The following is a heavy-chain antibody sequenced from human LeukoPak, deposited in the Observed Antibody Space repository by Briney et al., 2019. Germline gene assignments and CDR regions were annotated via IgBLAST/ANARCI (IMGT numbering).Heavy chain of an antibody. V-gene: IGHV3-30*04. CDR1: GFTFSSYA. CDR3: ARDPKPYTGSAEYFRH. CDR2: ISYDGSSK. Sequence: GRSLRLSCAASGFTFSSYAMHWVRQAPGKGLEWVAVISYDGSSKYSTDSVKGRFTISRDNSKNTLFLQMNSLQTEDTAVYYCARDPKPYTGSAEYFRHWGQGTLVTVSS. D-gene: IGHD1-26*01. J-gene: IGHJ1*01.